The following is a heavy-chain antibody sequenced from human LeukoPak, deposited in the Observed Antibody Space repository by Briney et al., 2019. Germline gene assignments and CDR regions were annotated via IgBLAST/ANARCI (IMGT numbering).Heavy chain of an antibody. V-gene: IGHV3-23*01. Sequence: GGSLRLSCAASGLTFSNYAMSWVRQAPGKGLEWVSAISGSGGSTYYADSVKGRFTISRDNSKNTLYLQMNSLRAEDTAVYYCAKCLAYYDSSGYYPPYYFDYWGQGTLVTVSS. CDR1: GLTFSNYA. D-gene: IGHD3-22*01. CDR2: ISGSGGST. J-gene: IGHJ4*02. CDR3: AKCLAYYDSSGYYPPYYFDY.